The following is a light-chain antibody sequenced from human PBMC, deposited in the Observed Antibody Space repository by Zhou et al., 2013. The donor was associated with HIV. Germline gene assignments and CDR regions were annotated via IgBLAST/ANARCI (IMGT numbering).Light chain of an antibody. CDR3: QQYYSYPYT. CDR1: QSINIY. CDR2: KAS. V-gene: IGKV1-5*03. J-gene: IGKJ2*01. Sequence: DIQMTQSPSTLSAAVGDRVNITCRASQSINIYLAWYQQKPGRAPKLLIYKASSLESGVPSRFGGGGSGTEFTLTISSLQPDDFATYYCQQYYSYPYTFGQGTKLEIK.